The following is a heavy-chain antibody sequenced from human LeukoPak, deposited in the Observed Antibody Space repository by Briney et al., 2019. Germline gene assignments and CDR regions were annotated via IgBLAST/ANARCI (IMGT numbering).Heavy chain of an antibody. Sequence: GESLKISCKGSGYSFTSYWIGWVRQMPGKGLEWVANIKQDGSETYYVDSVKGRFTISRDNAKSSLYLQMNSLRAEDTAVYYCARTTVTHNDYWGQGTLVTVSS. CDR2: IKQDGSET. D-gene: IGHD4-17*01. J-gene: IGHJ4*02. CDR1: GYSFTSYW. CDR3: ARTTVTHNDY. V-gene: IGHV3-7*05.